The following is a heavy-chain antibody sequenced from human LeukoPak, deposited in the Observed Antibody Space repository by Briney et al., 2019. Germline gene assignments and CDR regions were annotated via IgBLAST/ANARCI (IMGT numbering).Heavy chain of an antibody. D-gene: IGHD4-11*01. CDR1: GFTFSSYA. V-gene: IGHV3-23*01. Sequence: GGSLRLSCAASGFTFSSYAMSWVRQAPGKGLEWVSAISGSGSSTYYADSVKGRFTISRDNSKNTLYLQMNSLRAEDTAVYYCAKSSNRQYYFDYWGQGTLVTVSS. J-gene: IGHJ4*02. CDR2: ISGSGSST. CDR3: AKSSNRQYYFDY.